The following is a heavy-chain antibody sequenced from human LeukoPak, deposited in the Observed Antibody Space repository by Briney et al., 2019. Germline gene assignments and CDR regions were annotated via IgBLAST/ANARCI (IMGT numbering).Heavy chain of an antibody. Sequence: PSETLSHTCAVYGGSFSGYYWSWIRQPPGKGLEWIGEINHSGSTNYNPSLKSRVTISVDTSKNQFSLKLSSVTAADTAVYYCARGRGSSSYDYWGQGTLVTVSS. V-gene: IGHV4-34*01. CDR3: ARGRGSSSYDY. CDR1: GGSFSGYY. J-gene: IGHJ4*02. CDR2: INHSGST. D-gene: IGHD6-13*01.